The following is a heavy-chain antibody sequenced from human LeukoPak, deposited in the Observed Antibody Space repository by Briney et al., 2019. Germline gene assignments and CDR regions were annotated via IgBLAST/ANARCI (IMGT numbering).Heavy chain of an antibody. D-gene: IGHD2/OR15-2a*01. CDR2: VDPEDGET. J-gene: IGHJ6*03. Sequence: ASVKISCKVSGYTFTDYYMHWVQQAPGKGLEWMGLVDPEDGETIYAEKFRGRVTITADTSTDTAYMELSSLRSEDTAVYYCATLNPDSTYYYYMDVWGKGTTVTVSS. CDR1: GYTFTDYY. V-gene: IGHV1-69-2*01. CDR3: ATLNPDSTYYYYMDV.